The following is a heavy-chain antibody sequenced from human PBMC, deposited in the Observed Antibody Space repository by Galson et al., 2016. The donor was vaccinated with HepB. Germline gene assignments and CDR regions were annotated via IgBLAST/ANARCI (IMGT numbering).Heavy chain of an antibody. D-gene: IGHD2-15*01. CDR2: MDHSGRS. CDR1: GESFRGFY. CDR3: VQGPRNVDVGVAATPIQIDSFDI. J-gene: IGHJ3*02. Sequence: SETLSLTCAVHGESFRGFYWTWIRQSPGKGLEWIGEMDHSGRSNYNPSLKSRVTILVETSKNQFSLKVNSVTAADTALYYCVQGPRNVDVGVAATPIQIDSFDIWAQGTMVIVSS. V-gene: IGHV4-34*01.